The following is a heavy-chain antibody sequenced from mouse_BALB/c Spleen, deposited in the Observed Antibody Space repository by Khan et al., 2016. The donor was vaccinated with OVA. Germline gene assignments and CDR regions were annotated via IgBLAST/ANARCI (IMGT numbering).Heavy chain of an antibody. V-gene: IGHV5-6-5*01. Sequence: EVELVESGGGLVKPGGSLKLSCAASGLTFSIYAMSWVRQTPEKRLEWVASISTGGSTYYPDSVKGRFTISRDNARNILYLQMSSLRSEDTAIDYCSRGDYHGRGYFDVWGAGTTVTVSS. J-gene: IGHJ1*01. CDR3: SRGDYHGRGYFDV. CDR1: GLTFSIYA. D-gene: IGHD1-2*01. CDR2: ISTGGST.